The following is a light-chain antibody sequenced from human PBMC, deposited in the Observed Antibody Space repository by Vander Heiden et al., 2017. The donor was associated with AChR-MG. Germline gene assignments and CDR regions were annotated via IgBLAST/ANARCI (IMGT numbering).Light chain of an antibody. CDR3: QQTRDIPFS. CDR2: GAS. CDR1: QNIGTY. V-gene: IGKV1-39*01. Sequence: DIQMTQSPSSLSAFVGDRVTITCRASQNIGTYLSWYQHRPGRAPKLLIFGASSLQTGVASRFSCSGSGTDFSFTISSLQLEDFATYYCQQTRDIPFSFGQGTKVDIK. J-gene: IGKJ2*01.